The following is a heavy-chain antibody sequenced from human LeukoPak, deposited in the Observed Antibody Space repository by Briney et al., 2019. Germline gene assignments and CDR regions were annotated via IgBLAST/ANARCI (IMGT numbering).Heavy chain of an antibody. CDR1: GGSISSYY. J-gene: IGHJ6*03. V-gene: IGHV4-4*07. D-gene: IGHD5-12*01. CDR3: ASVHGGYGSYYYYYYMDV. Sequence: SETLSLTCTVSGGSISSYYWSWIRQPAGKGLEWIGRIYTSGSTNYNPSLKSRVTMSVDTSKNQFSLKLSSVTAADTAVYYCASVHGGYGSYYYYYYMDVWGKGTTVTVSS. CDR2: IYTSGST.